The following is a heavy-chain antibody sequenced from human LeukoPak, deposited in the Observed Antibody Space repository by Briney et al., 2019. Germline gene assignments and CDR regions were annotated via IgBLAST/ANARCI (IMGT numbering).Heavy chain of an antibody. D-gene: IGHD3-22*01. CDR3: ASFGYYYDSSGYYHTFPRFDY. J-gene: IGHJ4*02. Sequence: GASVKVSCKVSGVTFSGSAVQWVRQARGLEWIGWIVVGSGNTNYAQKFQGRVTITADESTSTAYMELSSLRSEDTAVYYCASFGYYYDSSGYYHTFPRFDYWGQGTLVTVSS. CDR1: GVTFSGSA. V-gene: IGHV1-58*01. CDR2: IVVGSGNT.